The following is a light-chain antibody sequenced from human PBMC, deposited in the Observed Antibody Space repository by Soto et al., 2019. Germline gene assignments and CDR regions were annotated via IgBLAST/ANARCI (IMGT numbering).Light chain of an antibody. CDR1: QSISTY. CDR3: QQSYSFPIT. CDR2: AAS. J-gene: IGKJ5*01. V-gene: IGKV1-39*01. Sequence: IQMTQSPSSLCASVGDRVAVFCRASQSISTYLNWYQQKPGKAPQLLIYAASILQSGVPSRFSGSGSGTDFTLTISSLQPEDFATYYCQQSYSFPITFGQGTRLEI.